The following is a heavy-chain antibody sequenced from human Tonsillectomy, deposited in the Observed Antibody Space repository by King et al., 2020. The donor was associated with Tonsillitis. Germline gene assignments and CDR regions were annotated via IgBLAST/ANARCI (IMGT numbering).Heavy chain of an antibody. D-gene: IGHD2/OR15-2a*01. Sequence: LQLQESGPGLVKPSETLSLTCTVSGGSIISSSYYWGWIRQPPGKGLEWIGTIYYSGSTYYNPSLKSRVTISVDTSKNQFSLKLSSVTAADTSFYYCAGTVVTPLGYYFHYWGQGTLVTGSS. CDR1: GGSIISSSYY. CDR3: AGTVVTPLGYYFHY. CDR2: IYYSGST. V-gene: IGHV4-39*01. J-gene: IGHJ4*02.